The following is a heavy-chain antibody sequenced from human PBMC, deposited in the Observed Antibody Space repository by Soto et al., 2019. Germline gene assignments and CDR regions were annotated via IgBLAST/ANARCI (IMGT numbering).Heavy chain of an antibody. CDR3: ARDRYYDGVGYHYEAAY. J-gene: IGHJ4*02. Sequence: QVQLVQSGAEVKKPGSSVKVSCKASGGDFIHYGISWVRQAPGQGLEWMGGIIPIFRSANYEQKFPGRVTIAADESTTTAYMELTTLTSEDTAGYYCARDRYYDGVGYHYEAAYWGQGTLVTVSS. CDR1: GGDFIHYG. D-gene: IGHD3-22*01. CDR2: IIPIFRSA. V-gene: IGHV1-69*01.